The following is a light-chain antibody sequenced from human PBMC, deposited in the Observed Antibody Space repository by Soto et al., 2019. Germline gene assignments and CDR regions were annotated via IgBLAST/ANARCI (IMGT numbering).Light chain of an antibody. V-gene: IGKV1-5*03. Sequence: DIQMTQSPSTLSGSVGDRVTITCRASQTISIWLAWYQQKPGKAPKLLIYKASTLKSGVPSMFSRSGSGTEFTITISSLQPDDFATYYCQHYNSYSESFGQGTKVELK. CDR2: KAS. CDR1: QTISIW. CDR3: QHYNSYSES. J-gene: IGKJ1*01.